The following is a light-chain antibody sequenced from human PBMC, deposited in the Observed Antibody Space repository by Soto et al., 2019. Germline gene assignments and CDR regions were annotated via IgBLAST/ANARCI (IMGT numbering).Light chain of an antibody. J-gene: IGKJ1*01. Sequence: EIVLKQSPGTLSLYQSERATLSCRASQSVSSSYLAWYQQKPGQAPRLLIYDASSRATGIPDRFSGIGSGTDFTLTISRLEPEDFAVYYCQQYGSSPRTFGQGTKVDIK. CDR2: DAS. CDR1: QSVSSSY. V-gene: IGKV3-20*01. CDR3: QQYGSSPRT.